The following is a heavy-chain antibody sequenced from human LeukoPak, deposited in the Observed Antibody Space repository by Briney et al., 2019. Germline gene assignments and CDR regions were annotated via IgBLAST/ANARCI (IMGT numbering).Heavy chain of an antibody. J-gene: IGHJ6*03. CDR2: IIPIFGTA. D-gene: IGHD2-21*02. CDR1: GGTFSSYA. V-gene: IGHV1-69*13. CDR3: PRTVVTYYYYYYMDV. Sequence: SVKVSCKASGGTFSSYAISWVRQAPGQGLEWMGGIIPIFGTANYAQKFQGRVTITADESTSTAYMELSSLRSEDTAVYYCPRTVVTYYYYYYMDVWGKGTTVTVSS.